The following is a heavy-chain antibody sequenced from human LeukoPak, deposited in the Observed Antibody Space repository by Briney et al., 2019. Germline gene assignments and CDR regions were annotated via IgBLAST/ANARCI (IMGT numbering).Heavy chain of an antibody. CDR3: ARGDGY. J-gene: IGHJ4*02. Sequence: GGSLRLSCAASGFTFSSYSMNWVRQAPGKGLEWVSYISSGSSTIHYADSVKGRFTISRDNAKNSLYLQMNSLRAEDTAVYYCARGDGYWGQGTLVTVSS. CDR2: ISSGSSTI. CDR1: GFTFSSYS. V-gene: IGHV3-48*01.